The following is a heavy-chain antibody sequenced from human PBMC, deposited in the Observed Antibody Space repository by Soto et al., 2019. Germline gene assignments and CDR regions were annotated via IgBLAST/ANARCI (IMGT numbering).Heavy chain of an antibody. CDR3: ARDSRQLTQGWFDP. CDR1: GGSISSGGYY. CDR2: IYYSGST. V-gene: IGHV4-31*03. D-gene: IGHD6-13*01. J-gene: IGHJ5*02. Sequence: SQTLSLTCTVSGGSISSGGYYWSWIRQHPGKGLEWIGYIYYSGSTYYNPSLKSRVTISVDTSKNQFSLKLSSVTAADTAVYYCARDSRQLTQGWFDPWGQGTLVTVSS.